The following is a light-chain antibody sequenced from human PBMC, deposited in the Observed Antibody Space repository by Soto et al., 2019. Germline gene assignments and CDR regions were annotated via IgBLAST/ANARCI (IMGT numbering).Light chain of an antibody. CDR2: WAS. CDR3: QQYYSTPLT. Sequence: DIVMTQSPDSLAVSLGERATINCKSSQTVLYSSNNKNYLAWYQQKPGQPPKLLIYWASTRQSGVPDRFSGSGSGTDFTLTISGLQAEDVAVYYCQQYYSTPLTFGGGTKVELK. J-gene: IGKJ4*01. CDR1: QTVLYSSNNKNY. V-gene: IGKV4-1*01.